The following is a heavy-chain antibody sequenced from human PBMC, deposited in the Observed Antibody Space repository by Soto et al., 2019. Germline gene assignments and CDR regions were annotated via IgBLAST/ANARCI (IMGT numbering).Heavy chain of an antibody. D-gene: IGHD3-10*01. J-gene: IGHJ4*02. V-gene: IGHV3-30*18. CDR1: VFTFMTYT. CDR2: ISYDGSDK. CDR3: AKVVGSF. Sequence: PGGSLRLSCVASVFTFMTYTMNWVRQAPGKGLEWVAVISYDGSDKYYADSVKGRFTISRDNSKNTLYLQMNSLRVEDTAVYYCAKVVGSFWGQGTLVTVSS.